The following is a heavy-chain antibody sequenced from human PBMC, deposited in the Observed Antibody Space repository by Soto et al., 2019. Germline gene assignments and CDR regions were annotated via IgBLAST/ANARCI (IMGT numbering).Heavy chain of an antibody. CDR3: AERTVLRYFDWFPSGTFDI. CDR2: IYYSGST. V-gene: IGHV4-39*01. Sequence: XPGKRLVCIGIIYYSGSTYYNSSLKSRVTISVDTSKNQFSLKLSSVTAADTAVYYCAERTVLRYFDWFPSGTFDIWGQGTMVTVSS. J-gene: IGHJ3*02. D-gene: IGHD3-9*01.